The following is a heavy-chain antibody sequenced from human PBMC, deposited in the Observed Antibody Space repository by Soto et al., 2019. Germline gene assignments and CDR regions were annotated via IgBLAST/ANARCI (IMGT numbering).Heavy chain of an antibody. CDR3: ATGVHRVGDYYYMDV. CDR1: GYTLTELS. CDR2: FDPEDGET. J-gene: IGHJ6*03. D-gene: IGHD3-10*01. V-gene: IGHV1-24*01. Sequence: ASVKVSCKVSGYTLTELSMHWVRQAPGKGLGWMGGFDPEDGETIYAQKFQGRVTMTEDTSTDTAYMELSSLRSEDTAVYYCATGVHRVGDYYYMDVWGKGTTVTVSS.